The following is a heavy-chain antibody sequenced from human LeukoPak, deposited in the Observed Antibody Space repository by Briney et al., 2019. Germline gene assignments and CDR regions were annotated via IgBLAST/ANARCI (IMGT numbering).Heavy chain of an antibody. J-gene: IGHJ3*02. V-gene: IGHV3-9*01. D-gene: IGHD3-22*01. CDR1: GFTFDDYA. Sequence: PGGSLRLSCAASGFTFDDYAMHWVRQAPGKGLEWVSGISWNSGSIGYADSVKGRFTISRDNSKNTLYLQMNSLRAEDTAVYYCAKGDYYDSSGYSDAFDIWGQGTMVTVSS. CDR2: ISWNSGSI. CDR3: AKGDYYDSSGYSDAFDI.